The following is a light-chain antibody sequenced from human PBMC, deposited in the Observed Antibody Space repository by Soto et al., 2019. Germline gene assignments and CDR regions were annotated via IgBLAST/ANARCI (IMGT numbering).Light chain of an antibody. CDR1: QYVGTR. CDR2: YTS. V-gene: IGKV3-11*01. Sequence: EIVLTQSPATLSSSPGETATLSCRASQYVGTRLAWYQHKPGQAPRLLIYYTSNRATGIPARFSGSGSGTDFTLTINSLAPEDFAIYYCHHRQSWPRTFGQGTKVDIK. J-gene: IGKJ1*01. CDR3: HHRQSWPRT.